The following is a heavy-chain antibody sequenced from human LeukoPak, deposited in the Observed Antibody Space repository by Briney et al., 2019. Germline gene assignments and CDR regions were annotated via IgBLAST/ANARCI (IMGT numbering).Heavy chain of an antibody. CDR2: ISYDGTNK. Sequence: GGSLRLSCTASGFTLSNNAIHWVRQAPGKGLEWVAVISYDGTNKYYADSVKGRFTISRDNSKNTLYLQMNSLRAEDTAVYYCARGVGNRLAAAARFDYWGQGTLVIVSS. V-gene: IGHV3-30*04. CDR1: GFTLSNNA. CDR3: ARGVGNRLAAAARFDY. J-gene: IGHJ4*02. D-gene: IGHD6-25*01.